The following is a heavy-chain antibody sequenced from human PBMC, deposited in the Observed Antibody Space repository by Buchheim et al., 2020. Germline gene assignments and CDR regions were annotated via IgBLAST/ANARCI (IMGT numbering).Heavy chain of an antibody. D-gene: IGHD2-15*01. CDR3: AKPYCSGGSCYGHGAAYYYYYGMDV. CDR2: ITGGGVTT. V-gene: IGHV3-23*01. Sequence: EVQLLESGGGLVQPGGSLRLSCAASGFTFSRFAMSWIRQAPGKGLEWVSTITGGGVTTNYADSAKGRFTISRDNSKNTLYLQMNSLRAEDTAVYYCAKPYCSGGSCYGHGAAYYYYYGMDVWGQGTT. J-gene: IGHJ6*02. CDR1: GFTFSRFA.